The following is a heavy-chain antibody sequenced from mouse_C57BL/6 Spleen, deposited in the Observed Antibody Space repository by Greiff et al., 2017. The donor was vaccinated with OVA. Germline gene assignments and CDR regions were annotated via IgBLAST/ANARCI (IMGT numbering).Heavy chain of an antibody. CDR3: ARCYYGSSPYWYFDV. CDR1: GYTFTDYN. D-gene: IGHD1-1*01. Sequence: VQLQQSGPELVKPGASVKIPCKASGYTFTDYNMDWVKQSHGKSLEWIGDINPNNGGTIYNQKFKGKATLTVDKSSSTAYMELRSLTSEDTAVYYCARCYYGSSPYWYFDVWGTGTTVTVSS. V-gene: IGHV1-18*01. CDR2: INPNNGGT. J-gene: IGHJ1*03.